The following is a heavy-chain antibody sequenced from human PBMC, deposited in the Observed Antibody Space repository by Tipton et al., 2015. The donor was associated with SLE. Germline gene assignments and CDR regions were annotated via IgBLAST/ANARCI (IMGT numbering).Heavy chain of an antibody. Sequence: TLSLTCTVSGGSISNYYWSWIRQPAGRGLEWSGRIYTSGSTNYNPPLKSRVTMSVDTSKNQFSLKLSSVTAADTAVYYCARGLGGVTLHWFDPWGQGTLVTVSS. J-gene: IGHJ5*02. CDR3: ARGLGGVTLHWFDP. V-gene: IGHV4-4*07. CDR1: GGSISNYY. D-gene: IGHD3-16*01. CDR2: IYTSGST.